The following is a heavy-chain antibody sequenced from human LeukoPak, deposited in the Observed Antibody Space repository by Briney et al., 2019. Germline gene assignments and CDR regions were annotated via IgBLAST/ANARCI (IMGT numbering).Heavy chain of an antibody. CDR2: INQDGSVK. CDR3: AREGRPNAFDI. V-gene: IGHV3-7*01. CDR1: GFTFSSYS. Sequence: GGSLRLSCAASGFTFSSYSMNWVRQAPGQGLEWVANINQDGSVKNSVDSVKGRFTISGDNAKNSLYLQMNSLKAEDTAVYYCAREGRPNAFDIWGQGTMVTVSS. J-gene: IGHJ3*02.